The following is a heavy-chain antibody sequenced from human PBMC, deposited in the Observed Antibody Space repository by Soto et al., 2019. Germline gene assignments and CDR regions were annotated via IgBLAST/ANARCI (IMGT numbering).Heavy chain of an antibody. CDR1: GFTFSSYA. CDR2: ISYDGSNK. D-gene: IGHD3-3*01. CDR3: AIPYDFWSGVPFDY. Sequence: QVQLVESGGGVVQPGRSLRLSCAASGFTFSSYAMHWVRQAPGKGLEWVAVISYDGSNKYYADSVKGRFTISRDNSKNTLYLQMNSLRAEDTAVYYCAIPYDFWSGVPFDYWGQGTLVTVSS. V-gene: IGHV3-30-3*01. J-gene: IGHJ4*02.